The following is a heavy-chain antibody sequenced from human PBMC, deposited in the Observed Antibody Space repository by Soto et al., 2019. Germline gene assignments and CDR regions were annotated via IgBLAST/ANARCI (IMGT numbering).Heavy chain of an antibody. Sequence: QAQLVESGGGVVQPGRSLGLLCAASGFTFSRYAMHWVRQAPGKGLEWVALITSDGSRRDYADSVKGRFTISRDNSKNTLYFQMNSLRPEDTAVYYCVRDNWSDRTLFDYWGQGTLVTVAS. V-gene: IGHV3-30*14. CDR1: GFTFSRYA. CDR2: ITSDGSRR. CDR3: VRDNWSDRTLFDY. J-gene: IGHJ4*02. D-gene: IGHD1-20*01.